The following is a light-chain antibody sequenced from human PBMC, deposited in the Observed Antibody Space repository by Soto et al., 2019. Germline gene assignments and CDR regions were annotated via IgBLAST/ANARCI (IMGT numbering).Light chain of an antibody. V-gene: IGKV1-5*03. Sequence: DIEMTQSPSTLSASVGDIVTITCRASQSISSWLAWYRQKPGKAPKLLIYKASSLESGVPSRFSGSGSGTEFTLTISSLQPDDFATYYCQQYNSYSWTFGQGTKVDI. J-gene: IGKJ1*01. CDR2: KAS. CDR3: QQYNSYSWT. CDR1: QSISSW.